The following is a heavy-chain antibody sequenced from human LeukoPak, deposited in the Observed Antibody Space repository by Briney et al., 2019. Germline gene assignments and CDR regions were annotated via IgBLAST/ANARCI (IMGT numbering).Heavy chain of an antibody. CDR3: TTGDYGAFDI. Sequence: KAGGSLRLSCEASGFTFSNAWMNWVRQAPGKGLEWVGRIKSKVDGGTTDYTAPVKGRFTISRDDSQNTLYLQMNSLKTEDTALYYCTTGDYGAFDIWGQGTMVTVSS. D-gene: IGHD4-17*01. V-gene: IGHV3-15*01. J-gene: IGHJ3*02. CDR2: IKSKVDGGTT. CDR1: GFTFSNAW.